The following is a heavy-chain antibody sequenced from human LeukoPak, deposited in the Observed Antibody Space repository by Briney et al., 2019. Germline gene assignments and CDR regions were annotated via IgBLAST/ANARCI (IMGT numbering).Heavy chain of an antibody. Sequence: SETLSLTCTVSGGSISDYYWNWIRQPPGKGLEWIGYIYYSGSTTYNPSLKSRVTMSVDTAKNQFSLKLRSVTAADTAVYYCARGDFCSSSNCYLRPMDVWGKGTTVNLSS. J-gene: IGHJ6*03. D-gene: IGHD2-2*01. CDR1: GGSISDYY. CDR2: IYYSGST. CDR3: ARGDFCSSSNCYLRPMDV. V-gene: IGHV4-59*01.